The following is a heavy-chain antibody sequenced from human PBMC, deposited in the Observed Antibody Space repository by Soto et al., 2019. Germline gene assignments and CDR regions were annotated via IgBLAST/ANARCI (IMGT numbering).Heavy chain of an antibody. Sequence: QLQLQESGPGLVKPSETLSLTCTVSGDSISSSTYYWGWIRQPPGKGLEWIGSINYSGSTYYNPSLKRRVAISVDTSNKQFSLKLSSVTAADTAVYSCARRMSGSYSDYWGQGTLVTVSS. V-gene: IGHV4-39*01. CDR2: INYSGST. CDR3: ARRMSGSYSDY. J-gene: IGHJ4*02. CDR1: GDSISSSTYY. D-gene: IGHD1-26*01.